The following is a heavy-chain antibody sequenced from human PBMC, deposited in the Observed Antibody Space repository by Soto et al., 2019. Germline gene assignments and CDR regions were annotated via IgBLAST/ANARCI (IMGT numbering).Heavy chain of an antibody. J-gene: IGHJ6*02. CDR3: AKDLTIVISHHPWGMDV. D-gene: IGHD1-26*01. CDR1: GFTFSSYV. Sequence: QVQLVESGGGVVQPGRSLRLSCAASGFTFSSYVIHWVRQAPGKGLEWVAVMSYDGSNKYYADYVKGRFTTSRDNSKNTLYLQMNSLRAEDTAVYYCAKDLTIVISHHPWGMDVWGQATTVTVSS. V-gene: IGHV3-30*18. CDR2: MSYDGSNK.